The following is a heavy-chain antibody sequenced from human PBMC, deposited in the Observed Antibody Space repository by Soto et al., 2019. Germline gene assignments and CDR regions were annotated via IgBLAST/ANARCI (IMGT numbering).Heavy chain of an antibody. V-gene: IGHV3-7*01. J-gene: IGHJ4*02. CDR1: GXTFGSYC. Sequence: HPXGSLILSCAASGXTFGSYCMSWVRQAPGKGLELLATIKMDASEKKYVDSAKGRFTISRENAKNSLYMQMNGLRAEDTAVYYCARGLGLPDYWGQGTLGTVSS. CDR2: IKMDASEK. CDR3: ARGLGLPDY. D-gene: IGHD3-16*01.